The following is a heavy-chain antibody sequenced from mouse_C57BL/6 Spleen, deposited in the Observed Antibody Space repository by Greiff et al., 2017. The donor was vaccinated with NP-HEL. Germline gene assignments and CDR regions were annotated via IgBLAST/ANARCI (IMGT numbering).Heavy chain of an antibody. Sequence: VQLQQSGPGLVQPSQSLSITCTVSGFSFTSYGVHWVRQSPGQGLEWLGVIWSGGSTDYNAAFISRLSISKDNSKSQVFFKMNSLQADDTAIYYCARKGYDPYYYAMDYWGQGTSVTVSS. D-gene: IGHD2-2*01. CDR2: IWSGGST. CDR1: GFSFTSYG. CDR3: ARKGYDPYYYAMDY. V-gene: IGHV2-2*01. J-gene: IGHJ4*01.